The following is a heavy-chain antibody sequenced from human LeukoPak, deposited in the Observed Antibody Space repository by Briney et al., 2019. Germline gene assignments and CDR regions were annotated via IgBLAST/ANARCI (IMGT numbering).Heavy chain of an antibody. J-gene: IGHJ6*03. CDR3: ARLSGMLVRGVIPDYSYMDV. V-gene: IGHV4-39*01. D-gene: IGHD3-10*01. Sequence: PSETLSPTCTVSGGSISSSSYYWGWIRQPPGKGLEWIGNIYYSGSTYYNPSLKSRVTVSVDTSKNQFSLKLSSVTAADTAVYYCARLSGMLVRGVIPDYSYMDVWGKGTTVTVSS. CDR1: GGSISSSSYY. CDR2: IYYSGST.